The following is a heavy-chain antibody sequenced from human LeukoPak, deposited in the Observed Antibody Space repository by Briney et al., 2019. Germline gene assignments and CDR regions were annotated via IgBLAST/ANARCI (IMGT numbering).Heavy chain of an antibody. CDR3: ARGGYSSGWYEDY. Sequence: ASVKVSCKASGGTFSSYAISWVRQAPGQGLEWMGRIIPIPGIANYAQKFQGRVTITADKSTSTAYMELSSLRSEDTAVYYCARGGYSSGWYEDYWGQGTLVTVFS. D-gene: IGHD6-19*01. CDR1: GGTFSSYA. V-gene: IGHV1-69*04. CDR2: IIPIPGIA. J-gene: IGHJ4*02.